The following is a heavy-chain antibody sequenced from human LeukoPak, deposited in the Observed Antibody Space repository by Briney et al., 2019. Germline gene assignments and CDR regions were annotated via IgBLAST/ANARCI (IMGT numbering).Heavy chain of an antibody. CDR3: ARNTDY. Sequence: GGSLRLSCAASGFTFSSYWMTWVRQAPGKGLEWVANIKPDGSEKYYVDSVKGRFTVSRDNAKNLLYLQMNSLRAEDSAVYYCARNTDYWGQGTLVTVSS. V-gene: IGHV3-7*01. CDR2: IKPDGSEK. J-gene: IGHJ4*02. D-gene: IGHD2/OR15-2a*01. CDR1: GFTFSSYW.